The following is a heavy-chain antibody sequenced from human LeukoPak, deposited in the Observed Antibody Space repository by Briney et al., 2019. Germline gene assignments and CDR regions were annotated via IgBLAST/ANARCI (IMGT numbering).Heavy chain of an antibody. CDR3: AVAGVRYYDSSGLYAFDF. V-gene: IGHV4-39*01. CDR2: IYYSGST. D-gene: IGHD3-22*01. J-gene: IGHJ3*01. Sequence: KPSETLSLTCTVSGGSMSSSSYFWGWIRQPPGTKQEWIGTIYYSGSTYYHPSLKSRVTISVDTSKNQFSLKLNSVTAADTAVYYCAVAGVRYYDSSGLYAFDFWGQGTMVTVSS. CDR1: GGSMSSSSYF.